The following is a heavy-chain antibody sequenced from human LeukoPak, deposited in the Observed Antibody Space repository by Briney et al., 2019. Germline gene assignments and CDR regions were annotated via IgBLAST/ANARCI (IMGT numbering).Heavy chain of an antibody. J-gene: IGHJ4*02. CDR2: INTSGGST. D-gene: IGHD5-18*01. V-gene: IGHV3-23*01. CDR1: GFTFSNYA. CDR3: AKERASYGVPGLFDY. Sequence: GGSLRLSCAASGFTFSNYAMSWVRQAPGKRLEWVSIINTSGGSTYYADSVKGRFTISRDNSKNTLYLQMNSLRVEDTAVYYCAKERASYGVPGLFDYWGQGTLVTVSS.